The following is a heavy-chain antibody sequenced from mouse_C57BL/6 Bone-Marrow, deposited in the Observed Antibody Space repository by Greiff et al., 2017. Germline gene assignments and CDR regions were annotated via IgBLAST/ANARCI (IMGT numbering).Heavy chain of an antibody. V-gene: IGHV1-81*01. CDR2: IYPRSGNT. CDR1: GYTFTSYG. CDR3: ARRGYGNGWFAY. J-gene: IGHJ3*01. D-gene: IGHD2-10*02. Sequence: VQLQQSGAELARPGASVKLSCKASGYTFTSYGISWVKQRTGQGLEWIGEIYPRSGNTYYNEKFKGKATLTADKSSSTAYMELRSLTSEDSAVYFCARRGYGNGWFAYWGQGTLVTVSA.